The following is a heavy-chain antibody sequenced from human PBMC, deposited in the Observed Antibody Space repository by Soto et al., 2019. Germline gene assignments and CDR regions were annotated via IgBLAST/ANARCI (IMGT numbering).Heavy chain of an antibody. CDR2: INHSGST. D-gene: IGHD2-2*01. CDR3: ARVRARYCSSTSCSRGYNWFDP. V-gene: IGHV4-34*01. J-gene: IGHJ5*02. CDR1: GGSFSGYY. Sequence: SETLSLTCAVYGGSFSGYYWSWIRQPPWKGLEWIGEINHSGSTNYNPSLKSRVTISVDTSKNKFSLKLSSVTAADTAVYYCARVRARYCSSTSCSRGYNWFDPWGQGTLVTVSS.